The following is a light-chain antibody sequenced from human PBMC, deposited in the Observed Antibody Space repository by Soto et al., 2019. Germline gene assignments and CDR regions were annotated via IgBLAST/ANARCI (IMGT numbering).Light chain of an antibody. CDR3: QQYDTFLYT. Sequence: DIQMTQSPSTLSASVGERITITCRASQSISNWLAWYQQKPGKAPKLLIYDASTLESVVPSRFSGSGSGTEFTLTVSSLQPDDFASYSCQQYDTFLYTFGQGTKLEIK. V-gene: IGKV1-5*01. CDR1: QSISNW. J-gene: IGKJ2*01. CDR2: DAS.